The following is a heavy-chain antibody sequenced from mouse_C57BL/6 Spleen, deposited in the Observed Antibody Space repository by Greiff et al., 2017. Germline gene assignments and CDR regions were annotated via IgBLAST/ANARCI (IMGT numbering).Heavy chain of an antibody. V-gene: IGHV1-64*01. CDR3: ASSEDYDGGWFAY. J-gene: IGHJ3*01. CDR2: IHPNSGST. CDR1: GYTFTSYW. D-gene: IGHD1-1*01. Sequence: QVQLQQPGAELVKPGASVKLSCKASGYTFTSYWMHWVKQRHGQGLEWIGMIHPNSGSTNYNEKFKSKATLTVDKSSSTAYMQLSSLSSLDCAVYYCASSEDYDGGWFAYWGQGTLVTVSA.